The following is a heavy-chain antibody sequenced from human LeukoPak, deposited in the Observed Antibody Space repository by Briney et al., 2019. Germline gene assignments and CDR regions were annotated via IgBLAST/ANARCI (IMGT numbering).Heavy chain of an antibody. CDR2: ISGSGGST. Sequence: GGSLRLSCAASGFTFSSYAMSWVRQAPGRGLEWVSAISGSGGSTYYADSVKGRFTISRDNSKNTLYLQMNSLRAEDTAVYYCAKSPGELPYYFDYWGQGTLVTVSS. CDR3: AKSPGELPYYFDY. V-gene: IGHV3-23*01. D-gene: IGHD1-26*01. J-gene: IGHJ4*02. CDR1: GFTFSSYA.